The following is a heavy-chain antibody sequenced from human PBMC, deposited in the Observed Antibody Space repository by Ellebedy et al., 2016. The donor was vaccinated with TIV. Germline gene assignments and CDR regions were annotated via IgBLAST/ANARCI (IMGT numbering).Heavy chain of an antibody. CDR1: GSSFTSYW. V-gene: IGHV5-51*01. J-gene: IGHJ4*02. CDR2: IYPGDSDT. D-gene: IGHD1-14*01. Sequence: PGGSLRLSCQGSGSSFTSYWIGWVRQLPGKGLKWMGIIYPGDSDTRYSPSFQGQVTISAYKSISTAYLQWISLKASDNAMYYCARDSGLDYWGQGTRVTVSS. CDR3: ARDSGLDY.